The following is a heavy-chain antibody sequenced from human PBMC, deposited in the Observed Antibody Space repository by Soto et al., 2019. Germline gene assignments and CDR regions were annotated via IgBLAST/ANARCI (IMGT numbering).Heavy chain of an antibody. Sequence: QVQLQQWGAGLLKPSETLSLTCAVYGGSFSGYQWTWIRQTPGKGLEWIGEINDTGNINYNPSLKSRVTIFIDTPKRQITPKLSSVTAGHTAVYYCARGLIVWFGELSRRGGYYYYMDVWGKGTTVTVSS. J-gene: IGHJ6*03. CDR3: ARGLIVWFGELSRRGGYYYYMDV. D-gene: IGHD3-10*01. V-gene: IGHV4-34*01. CDR1: GGSFSGYQ. CDR2: INDTGNI.